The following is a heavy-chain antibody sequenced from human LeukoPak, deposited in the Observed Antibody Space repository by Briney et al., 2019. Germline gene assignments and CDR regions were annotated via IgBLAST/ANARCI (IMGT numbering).Heavy chain of an antibody. CDR3: ARKGSSSWANPFGY. CDR2: IYYSGST. Sequence: SETLSLTCTVSGGSISSYYWSWIRQPPGKGLVWIGYIYYSGSTNYNPSPKSRVTISVDTSKNQFSLKLSSVTAADTAVYFCARKGSSSWANPFGYWGQGTLVTVSS. V-gene: IGHV4-59*01. J-gene: IGHJ4*02. CDR1: GGSISSYY. D-gene: IGHD6-13*01.